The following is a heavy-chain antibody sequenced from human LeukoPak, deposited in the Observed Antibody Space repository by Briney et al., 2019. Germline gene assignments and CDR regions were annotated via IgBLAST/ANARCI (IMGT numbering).Heavy chain of an antibody. CDR3: AKGPWGGSGYSYVATPFDY. CDR1: GFTFSSYA. Sequence: GGSLRLSCAASGFTFSSYAMSWVRQAPGEGLEWVSAISGSGGSTYYADSVKGRFTISRDNSKNTLYLQMNSLRAEDTAVYYCAKGPWGGSGYSYVATPFDYWGQGTLVTVSS. CDR2: ISGSGGST. V-gene: IGHV3-23*01. J-gene: IGHJ4*02. D-gene: IGHD5-18*01.